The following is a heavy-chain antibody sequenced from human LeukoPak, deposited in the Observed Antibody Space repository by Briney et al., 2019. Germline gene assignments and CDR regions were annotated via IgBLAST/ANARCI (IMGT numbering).Heavy chain of an antibody. D-gene: IGHD5-12*01. CDR2: ISSNSRTI. Sequence: GGSLRLSCAASGFTFSRYTMNWVRQAPGKGLEWISYISSNSRTIYYADSVKGRFTVSRDNAKNSLFLQMNSLRAEDTAVYYCAREGVATIIHYYYYYGMDVWGQGTTVTVSS. J-gene: IGHJ6*02. CDR3: AREGVATIIHYYYYYGMDV. CDR1: GFTFSRYT. V-gene: IGHV3-48*04.